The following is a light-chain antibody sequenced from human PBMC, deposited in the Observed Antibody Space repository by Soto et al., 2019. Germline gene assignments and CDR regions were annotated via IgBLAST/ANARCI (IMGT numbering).Light chain of an antibody. J-gene: IGKJ1*01. CDR2: KAS. V-gene: IGKV1-5*03. Sequence: DIHMPQSPAAVSASVGDRATITCPASQSISSYSNWYQQEPGKAPKLLIYKASSLESGLPLRFSGSGSGTEFTLTISSLQPDDFATYYCQQYNSYSRTFSQGTKVDIK. CDR3: QQYNSYSRT. CDR1: QSISSY.